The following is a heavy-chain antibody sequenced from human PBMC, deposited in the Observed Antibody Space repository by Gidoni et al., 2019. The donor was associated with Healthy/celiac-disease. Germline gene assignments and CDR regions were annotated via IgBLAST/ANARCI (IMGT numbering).Heavy chain of an antibody. CDR1: GFTFSSYG. V-gene: IGHV3-30*18. D-gene: IGHD6-13*01. J-gene: IGHJ6*03. CDR2: ISDDGSNK. CDR3: AKADDSSSWYYYYYMDV. Sequence: QVQLVESGGGVVQPGRSLRLSCAAYGFTFSSYGMHWVRQAPGKGLEWVAVISDDGSNKYYADSVKGRFTISRDNSKNTLYLQMNSLRAEDTAVYYCAKADDSSSWYYYYYMDVWGKGTTVTVSS.